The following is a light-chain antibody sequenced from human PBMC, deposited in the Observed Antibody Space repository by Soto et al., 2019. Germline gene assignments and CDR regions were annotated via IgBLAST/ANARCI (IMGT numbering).Light chain of an antibody. CDR3: QSHDSSLRTYV. V-gene: IGLV1-40*01. CDR1: SSNIGAGFD. Sequence: QSVLTQPPSVSGAPGQRVTISCTGSSSNIGAGFDVHWYQQLPGTAPKLLIYGNNNRPSGVPDRFSGSKSGTSASLAITGLQAEDEADYYCQSHDSSLRTYVFGTGTKVTVL. CDR2: GNN. J-gene: IGLJ1*01.